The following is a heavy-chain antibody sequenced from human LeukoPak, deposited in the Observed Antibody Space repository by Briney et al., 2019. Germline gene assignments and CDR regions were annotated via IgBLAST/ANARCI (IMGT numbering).Heavy chain of an antibody. V-gene: IGHV3-30-3*01. CDR1: GFTSRAHS. D-gene: IGHD2/OR15-2a*01. J-gene: IGHJ5*02. CDR3: TRNPEMQYWFDP. Sequence: PGGSLRLSCAASGFTSRAHSMHWVRQTPGKGLEWVAFTSYDGSKKYYGDSVKGRFTISRDNSKNTLYLEVSTLRAEDTAVYYCTRNPEMQYWFDPWGQGTLVTVSS. CDR2: TSYDGSKK.